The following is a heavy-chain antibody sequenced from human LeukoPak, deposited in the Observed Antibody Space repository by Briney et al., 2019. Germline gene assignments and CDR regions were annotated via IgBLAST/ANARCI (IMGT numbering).Heavy chain of an antibody. V-gene: IGHV3-23*01. Sequence: GGSLRLSCAASGFTFSSYAMSWVRQAPGKGLEWASAISGSGGSTYYADSVKGRFTISRDNSKNTLYLQMNSLRAEDTAVYYCARVVTRLLWYFDLWGRGTLVTVSS. CDR2: ISGSGGST. D-gene: IGHD4-23*01. J-gene: IGHJ2*01. CDR1: GFTFSSYA. CDR3: ARVVTRLLWYFDL.